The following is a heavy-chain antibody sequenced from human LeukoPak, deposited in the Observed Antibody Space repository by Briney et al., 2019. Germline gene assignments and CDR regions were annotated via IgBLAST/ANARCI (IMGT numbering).Heavy chain of an antibody. J-gene: IGHJ6*02. D-gene: IGHD3-10*01. V-gene: IGHV1-8*01. CDR2: MNPNSGNT. CDR3: ASAELTYYYGIDV. CDR1: GYTFTSYD. Sequence: ASVKVSCKASGYTFTSYDINWVRQATGQGLEWMGWMNPNSGNTGYAQKFQGRVTMTRSTSISTAYMELSSLTSEDTAVYYCASAELTYYYGIDVWGQGTTVTVSS.